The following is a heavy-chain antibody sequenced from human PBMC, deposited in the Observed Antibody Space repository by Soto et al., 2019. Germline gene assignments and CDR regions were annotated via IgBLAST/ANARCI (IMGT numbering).Heavy chain of an antibody. J-gene: IGHJ2*01. Sequence: QVQLQESGPGLVKPSETLSLTCTVSGGSISSYYWSWIRQPPGKGLEWIGYIYYSGSTNHNPSLKSRVTISVDTSKNQFSLKLSSVTAADTAVYYCARHLNWDRPYWYFDLWGRGTLVTVSS. CDR1: GGSISSYY. CDR2: IYYSGST. V-gene: IGHV4-59*08. D-gene: IGHD7-27*01. CDR3: ARHLNWDRPYWYFDL.